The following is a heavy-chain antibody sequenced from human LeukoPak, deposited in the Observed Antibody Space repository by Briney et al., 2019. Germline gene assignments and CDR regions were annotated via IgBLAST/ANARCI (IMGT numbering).Heavy chain of an antibody. Sequence: GGSLRLSCAASGFTFSSYAMSSVRQAPGQGLEWVSAISGSGGSTYYADAVKGRFTISRDNSKNTLYLQMNSLRAEDTAVYYCAKGDTYYYDSSGYFGWGQGTLVTVSS. J-gene: IGHJ4*02. D-gene: IGHD3-22*01. CDR2: ISGSGGST. V-gene: IGHV3-23*01. CDR1: GFTFSSYA. CDR3: AKGDTYYYDSSGYFG.